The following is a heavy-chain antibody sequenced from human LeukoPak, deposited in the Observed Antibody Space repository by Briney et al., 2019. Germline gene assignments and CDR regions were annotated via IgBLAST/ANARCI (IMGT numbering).Heavy chain of an antibody. J-gene: IGHJ4*02. Sequence: ASEALSITCSVSGYSISSGYNWGWIRQPPGKGPEWIGSTHHNGPTFYHPSLKSRVTISVDTSLNQVSLNLNSVTAADTAVYYCAREQWGSTFPDYWGQGVLVIVSS. V-gene: IGHV4-38-2*02. D-gene: IGHD1-26*01. CDR1: GYSISSGYN. CDR3: AREQWGSTFPDY. CDR2: THHNGPT.